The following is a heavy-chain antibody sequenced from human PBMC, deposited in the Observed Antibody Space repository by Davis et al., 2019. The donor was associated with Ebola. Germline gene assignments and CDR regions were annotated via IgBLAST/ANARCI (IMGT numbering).Heavy chain of an antibody. D-gene: IGHD2/OR15-2a*01. CDR3: ARASDGGSGHFTFDY. J-gene: IGHJ4*02. CDR1: GFSFSDHY. V-gene: IGHV3-72*01. Sequence: PGGSLRLSCAASGFSFSDHYMDWVRQAPGKGLEWVGRIRNKAKRYTTEYAASVKGRFTVSRDDSKNSLNLQMNSLKTEDTAVYYCARASDGGSGHFTFDYWGQGALVTVSS. CDR2: IRNKAKRYTT.